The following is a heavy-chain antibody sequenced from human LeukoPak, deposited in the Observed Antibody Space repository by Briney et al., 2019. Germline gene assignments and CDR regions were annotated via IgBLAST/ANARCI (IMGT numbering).Heavy chain of an antibody. CDR2: IKEDGSEK. CDR1: GFTFRRSW. CDR3: ARLQSDYFDY. V-gene: IGHV3-7*05. Sequence: GGSLRLSCAASGFTFRRSWMSWVRQAPGKGLEWVANIKEDGSEKHHVDSVKGRFPISRDNAKNSLYLQMNSLRAEDTAVYYCARLQSDYFDYWGQGTLVTVSS. D-gene: IGHD3-3*01. J-gene: IGHJ4*02.